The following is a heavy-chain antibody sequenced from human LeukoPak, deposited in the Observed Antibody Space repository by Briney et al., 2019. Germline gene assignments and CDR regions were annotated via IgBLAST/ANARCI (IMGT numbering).Heavy chain of an antibody. CDR2: INSDGSST. Sequence: PGGSLRLSCAASEFTFSSYWMHWVRQAPGKGLVWVSRINSDGSSTSYADSVKGRFTISRDNAKNTLYLQMNSLRAEDTAVYYCGRGFTIFGVVNDAFDIWGQGTMVTVSS. CDR3: GRGFTIFGVVNDAFDI. D-gene: IGHD3-3*01. V-gene: IGHV3-74*01. CDR1: EFTFSSYW. J-gene: IGHJ3*02.